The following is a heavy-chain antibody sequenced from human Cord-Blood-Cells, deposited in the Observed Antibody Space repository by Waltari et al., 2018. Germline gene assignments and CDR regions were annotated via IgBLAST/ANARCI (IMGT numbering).Heavy chain of an antibody. J-gene: IGHJ4*02. Sequence: QVQLVQSGAEVKKPGSSVKVSCKASGGTFSSYAISWVRQPPGQGLEWMGRIIPILGIANYAQKFQGRVTITADKSTSTAYMELSSLRSEDTAVYYCAREGLYGTSASFDYWGQGTLVTVSS. D-gene: IGHD2-8*01. CDR3: AREGLYGTSASFDY. V-gene: IGHV1-69*09. CDR1: GGTFSSYA. CDR2: IIPILGIA.